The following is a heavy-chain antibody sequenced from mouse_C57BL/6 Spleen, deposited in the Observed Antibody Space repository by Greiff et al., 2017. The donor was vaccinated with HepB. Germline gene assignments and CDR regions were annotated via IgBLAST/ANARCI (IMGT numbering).Heavy chain of an antibody. V-gene: IGHV1-52*01. CDR3: ARRRNYSNYEFAY. CDR1: GYTFTSYW. CDR2: IDPSDSET. Sequence: VQLQQPGAELVRPGSSVKLSCKASGYTFTSYWMHWVKQRPIRGLEWIGNIDPSDSETHYNQKFKDKATLTVDKSSSTAYMQLSSLTSEDSAVYYCARRRNYSNYEFAYWGQGTLVTVSA. J-gene: IGHJ3*01. D-gene: IGHD2-5*01.